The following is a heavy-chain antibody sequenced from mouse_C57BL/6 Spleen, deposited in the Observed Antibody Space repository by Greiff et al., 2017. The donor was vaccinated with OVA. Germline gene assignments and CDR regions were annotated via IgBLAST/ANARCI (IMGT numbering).Heavy chain of an antibody. CDR1: GYTFTDYE. CDR2: IDPETGGT. D-gene: IGHD1-1*01. CDR3: TRYGTTVGYFDY. V-gene: IGHV1-15*01. Sequence: QVQLQQSGAELVRPGASVTLSCKASGYTFTDYEMHWVKQTPVHGLEWIGAIDPETGGTAYNQKFKGKAILTADKSSSTAYMELRSLTSEDSAVYYCTRYGTTVGYFDYWGQGTTLTVSS. J-gene: IGHJ2*01.